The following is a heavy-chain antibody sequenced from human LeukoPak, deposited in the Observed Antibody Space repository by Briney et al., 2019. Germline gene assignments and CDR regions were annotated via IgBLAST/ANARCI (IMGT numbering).Heavy chain of an antibody. D-gene: IGHD3-3*01. CDR2: INSDGSST. Sequence: GGSLRLSCAASGFTFSSYWMHWVRQAPGKGLVWVSRINSDGSSTSYADSVKGRFTISRDNAKNTLYLQMNSLRAEDTAVYYCASPTIFGVVIGGMDVWGQGTTVTVSS. J-gene: IGHJ6*02. CDR3: ASPTIFGVVIGGMDV. CDR1: GFTFSSYW. V-gene: IGHV3-74*01.